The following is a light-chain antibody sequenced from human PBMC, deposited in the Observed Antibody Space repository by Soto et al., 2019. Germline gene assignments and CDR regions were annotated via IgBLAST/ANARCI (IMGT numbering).Light chain of an antibody. CDR1: SSNIGYYH. V-gene: IGLV1-44*01. Sequence: QSVLTQPPSASGTPGQRVTISCSGSSSNIGYYHVHWYQQLPGAPPKVLIHSSHQRPSGVPDRFSGSKSGPSASLAISGLQSEDEADYYCAAWDDSLNGVVFGGGTQLTVL. J-gene: IGLJ2*01. CDR3: AAWDDSLNGVV. CDR2: SSH.